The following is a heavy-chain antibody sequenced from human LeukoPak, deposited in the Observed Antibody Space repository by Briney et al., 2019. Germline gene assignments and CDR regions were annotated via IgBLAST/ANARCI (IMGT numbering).Heavy chain of an antibody. Sequence: SVKVSCKASGGTFSSYAISWVRQAPGQGLEWMGRIIPIFGTANYAQKFQGRVTITTDESTSTAYMELSSLRSEDTAVYYCARDAHCSSTSCPDYYYYYYMDVWGKGTTVTVSS. D-gene: IGHD2-2*01. V-gene: IGHV1-69*05. CDR2: IIPIFGTA. J-gene: IGHJ6*03. CDR3: ARDAHCSSTSCPDYYYYYYMDV. CDR1: GGTFSSYA.